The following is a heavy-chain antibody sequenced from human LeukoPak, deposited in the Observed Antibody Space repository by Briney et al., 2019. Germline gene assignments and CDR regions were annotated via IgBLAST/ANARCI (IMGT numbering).Heavy chain of an antibody. CDR2: ISWNSGSI. CDR1: GFTFDDYA. J-gene: IGHJ4*02. CDR3: AKSGVALAGLYFDY. V-gene: IGHV3-9*01. D-gene: IGHD3-10*01. Sequence: GGSLRLSCAASGFTFDDYAMHWVRQAPGKGLEWVSGISWNSGSIGYADSVKGRFTISRDNAKNSLYLQMNSLRAEDTALYYCAKSGVALAGLYFDYWGQGTLVTVSS.